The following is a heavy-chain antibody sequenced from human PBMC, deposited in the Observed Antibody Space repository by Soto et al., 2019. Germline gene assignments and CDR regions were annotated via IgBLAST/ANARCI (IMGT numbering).Heavy chain of an antibody. CDR1: GFTFDDYA. J-gene: IGHJ4*02. D-gene: IGHD1-1*01. CDR2: ISWNSGSI. Sequence: LRLSCAASGFTFDDYAMHWVRQAPGKGLEWVSGISWNSGSIGYADSVKGRFTISRDNAKNSLYLQMNSLRAEDTALYYCARGSWNDKYYFDYWGQGTLVTVSS. CDR3: ARGSWNDKYYFDY. V-gene: IGHV3-9*01.